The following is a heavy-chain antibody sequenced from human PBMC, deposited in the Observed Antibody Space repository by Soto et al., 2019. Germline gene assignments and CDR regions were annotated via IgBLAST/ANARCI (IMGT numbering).Heavy chain of an antibody. Sequence: QVQLVQSGAEVKKPGASVKVSCKASGYTFTKYGFSWVRQAPGQGLEWKGWISAYNGNTNYVHKFQDRVTLTTDTSTSTAYMELRSLRSDDTAVYYCARDTRYSSTWVDFWGQGALVTVSS. V-gene: IGHV1-18*01. D-gene: IGHD5-18*01. CDR3: ARDTRYSSTWVDF. CDR2: ISAYNGNT. CDR1: GYTFTKYG. J-gene: IGHJ4*02.